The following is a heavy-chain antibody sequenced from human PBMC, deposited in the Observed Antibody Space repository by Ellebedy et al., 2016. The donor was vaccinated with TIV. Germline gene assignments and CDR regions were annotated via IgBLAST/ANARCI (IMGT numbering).Heavy chain of an antibody. D-gene: IGHD3-10*01. CDR1: GGSISTNSYY. Sequence: MPSETLSLTCTVSGGSISTNSYYWGWIRQPPGKGLEWIGTIYYSGTTYYNPSLESRRSISIDTSKKQFSLKLRSVTAADTAVYYCAGPGTTRFRGVIDYWGQGILVTVSS. CDR3: AGPGTTRFRGVIDY. V-gene: IGHV4-39*07. J-gene: IGHJ4*02. CDR2: IYYSGTT.